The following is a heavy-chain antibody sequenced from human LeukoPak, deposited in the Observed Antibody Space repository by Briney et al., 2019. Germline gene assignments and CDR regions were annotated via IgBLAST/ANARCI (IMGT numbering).Heavy chain of an antibody. CDR3: ARLLSAVDAFDI. Sequence: GGSLRLSCAXXXXXXXXXXXXXXXXAXXXXLXWVSVXYSGXSXYYADSVXGXFTISRDNSKNTLYLQMNSLRAXDTAVYYCARLLSAVDAFDIWGQGTMVTVSS. J-gene: IGHJ3*02. CDR2: XYSGXSX. D-gene: IGHD2-15*01. CDR1: XXXXXXXX. V-gene: IGHV3-66*04.